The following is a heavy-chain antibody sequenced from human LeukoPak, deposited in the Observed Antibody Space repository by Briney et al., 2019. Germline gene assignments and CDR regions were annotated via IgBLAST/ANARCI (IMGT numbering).Heavy chain of an antibody. D-gene: IGHD2-2*01. V-gene: IGHV3-21*04. CDR2: ISSSSSYI. CDR3: ASGGYCSSTSCWLDY. Sequence: GGSLRLSCAASGFTFSSYSMNWVRQAPGKGLEWVSSISSSSSYIYYADSVKGRFTISRDNSKNTLYLQMNSLRAEDTAVYYCASGGYCSSTSCWLDYWGQGTLVTVSS. J-gene: IGHJ4*02. CDR1: GFTFSSYS.